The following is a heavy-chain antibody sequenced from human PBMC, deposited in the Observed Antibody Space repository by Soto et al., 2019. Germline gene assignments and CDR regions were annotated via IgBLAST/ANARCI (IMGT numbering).Heavy chain of an antibody. CDR3: ARERDSGDHFP. J-gene: IGHJ5*02. V-gene: IGHV3-74*01. CDR1: DFSFGNYW. D-gene: IGHD4-17*01. CDR2: INSGGSFA. Sequence: EEQLVESGGGLVQPRGSLRLSCAASDFSFGNYWMHWVRQAPGKGLAWVSRINSGGSFASYADSVKGRFTISRDNAKNTLYLQMDSLRAEDTAIYYCARERDSGDHFPWGQGTLVTVSS.